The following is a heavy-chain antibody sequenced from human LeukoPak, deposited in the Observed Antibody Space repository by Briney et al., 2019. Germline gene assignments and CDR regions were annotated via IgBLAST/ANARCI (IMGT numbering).Heavy chain of an antibody. V-gene: IGHV1-2*02. Sequence: GASVKVSCNTSGYTFSDNYIHWVRQAPGQGLDWMGWLNPHSGDTNYTQKFQGRVTMTRDTSISTAYMELSRLRSDDTAVYYCAARGEYDFWSGYYAQDWFDPWGQGTLVTVSS. CDR3: AARGEYDFWSGYYAQDWFDP. CDR2: LNPHSGDT. CDR1: GYTFSDNY. D-gene: IGHD3-3*01. J-gene: IGHJ5*02.